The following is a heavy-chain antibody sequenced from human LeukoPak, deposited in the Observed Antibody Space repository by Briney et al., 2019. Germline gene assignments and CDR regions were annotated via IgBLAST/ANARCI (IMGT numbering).Heavy chain of an antibody. Sequence: ASVKVSCTASGYTFTSYAMHWVRQAPGQRLEWMGWINAGNGNTKYSQKFQGRVTITRDTSASTAYMELSSLRSEDTAVYYCARDYYDFWSGPQQFDYWGQGTLVTVSS. V-gene: IGHV1-3*01. CDR3: ARDYYDFWSGPQQFDY. CDR1: GYTFTSYA. D-gene: IGHD3-3*01. J-gene: IGHJ4*02. CDR2: INAGNGNT.